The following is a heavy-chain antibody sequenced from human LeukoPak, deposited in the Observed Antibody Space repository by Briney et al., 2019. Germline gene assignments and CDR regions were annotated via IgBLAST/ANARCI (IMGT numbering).Heavy chain of an antibody. CDR3: ARGRSITYYDFWSGSFYFDY. V-gene: IGHV4-34*01. Sequence: SETLSLTCDVYGESFSDYHWSWIRQPPGKGLEWIGEINHSGSTLYNPSLESRVIISVDTSKNQFSLKLTSVTAADTAVYHCARGRSITYYDFWSGSFYFDYWGQGTLVTVSS. J-gene: IGHJ4*02. CDR2: INHSGST. D-gene: IGHD3-3*01. CDR1: GESFSDYH.